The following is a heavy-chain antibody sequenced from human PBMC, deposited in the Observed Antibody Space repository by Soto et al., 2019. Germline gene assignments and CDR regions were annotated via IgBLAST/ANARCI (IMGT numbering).Heavy chain of an antibody. D-gene: IGHD4-17*01. J-gene: IGHJ4*02. CDR2: IRGKADNYAT. CDR3: SRLTNDYGLGD. CDR1: GFTFSGSA. Sequence: EVQLVESGGGLVQPGGSLKLSCAASGFTFSGSAMHWVRQASGKGLEWVGRIRGKADNYATAYVASVKGRFTISRDDSKNTAFLQMISLKTEDMAVYFCSRLTNDYGLGDWVQGTLVTVSS. V-gene: IGHV3-73*01.